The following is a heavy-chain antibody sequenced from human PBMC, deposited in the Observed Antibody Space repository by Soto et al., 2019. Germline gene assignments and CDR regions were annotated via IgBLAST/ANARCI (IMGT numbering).Heavy chain of an antibody. V-gene: IGHV1-18*01. CDR3: GGGGRIGGWLDYYCMDV. Sequence: EASVKVSCKASGYTFTSYGISWVRQAPGQGLEWMGWISAYNGNTNYAQKLQGRVTMTTDTSTSTAYMELRSLRSDDTAVYYCGGGGRIGGWLDYYCMDVWGKGTTVTVSS. CDR1: GYTFTSYG. J-gene: IGHJ6*03. CDR2: ISAYNGNT. D-gene: IGHD3-16*01.